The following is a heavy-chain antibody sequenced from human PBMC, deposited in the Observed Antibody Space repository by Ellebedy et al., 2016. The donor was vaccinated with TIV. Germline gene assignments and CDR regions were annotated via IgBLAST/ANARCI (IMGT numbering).Heavy chain of an antibody. CDR3: ARFSGSEYAFDI. Sequence: MPSETLSLTCVVSGGSITTLNWRSWVRQPPGKGLEGIGEIYHHGSVKYNASLKSRVSMSVDKSKNQFSLKMTSVTAADTALYFCARFSGSEYAFDIWGQGTVVTVSS. J-gene: IGHJ3*02. V-gene: IGHV4/OR15-8*01. D-gene: IGHD1-26*01. CDR2: IYHHGSV. CDR1: GGSITTLNW.